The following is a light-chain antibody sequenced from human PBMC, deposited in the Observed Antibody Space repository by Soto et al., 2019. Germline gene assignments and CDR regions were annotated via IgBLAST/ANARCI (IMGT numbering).Light chain of an antibody. CDR1: QSVSSN. V-gene: IGKV3-15*01. J-gene: IGKJ4*01. CDR2: GAS. CDR3: QQCTNWPLRT. Sequence: EIVMTQSPATLSVSPGERATLSCRASQSVSSNLAWYQQKPGQAPRLLIYGASTRATGIPARFSGSGSGTEFTLTISSPQSEDFAVYYCQQCTNWPLRTFGGGTKVDIK.